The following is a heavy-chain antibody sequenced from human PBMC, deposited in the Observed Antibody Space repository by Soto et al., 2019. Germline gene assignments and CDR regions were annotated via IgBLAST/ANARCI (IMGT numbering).Heavy chain of an antibody. D-gene: IGHD6-13*01. Sequence: EVQLLESGGGLVQPGGSLRLSCAASGFTFSSYAMSWVRQAPGKGLEWVSAISGSGGSTYYADSVKGRFTTSRDNSKHTLYLQMNSLGAEDTVVYYCAKDSRGGSSWYSPDYWGQGTLVTVSS. CDR2: ISGSGGST. CDR1: GFTFSSYA. J-gene: IGHJ4*02. V-gene: IGHV3-23*01. CDR3: AKDSRGGSSWYSPDY.